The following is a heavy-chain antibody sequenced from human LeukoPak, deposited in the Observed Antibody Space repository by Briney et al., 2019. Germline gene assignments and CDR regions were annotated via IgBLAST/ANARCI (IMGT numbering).Heavy chain of an antibody. V-gene: IGHV3-30*18. D-gene: IGHD1-26*01. CDR1: GFTFSSYG. Sequence: GGSLRLSCAASGFTFSSYGMHWVRRAPGKGLEWVAVISYDGSNKYYADSVKGRFTISRDNSKNTLYLQMNSLRTEDTAVYYCAKDRYPGTILPDDYWGQGTLVTVSS. J-gene: IGHJ4*02. CDR3: AKDRYPGTILPDDY. CDR2: ISYDGSNK.